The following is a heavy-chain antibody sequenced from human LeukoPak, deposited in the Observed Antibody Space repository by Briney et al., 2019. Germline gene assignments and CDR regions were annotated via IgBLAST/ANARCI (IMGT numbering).Heavy chain of an antibody. CDR2: LKEDGSER. CDR1: GFTFSSYW. J-gene: IGHJ4*02. V-gene: IGHV3-7*04. D-gene: IGHD1-14*01. CDR3: ARDRNRYFDY. Sequence: RAGGSLRLSCAASGFTFSSYWMTWVRQAPGKGLEWVANLKEDGSERYYVDSVKGRFTISRDNANNSLYLQMNSLRPEDTAVYYCARDRNRYFDYWGQGTLLTVSS.